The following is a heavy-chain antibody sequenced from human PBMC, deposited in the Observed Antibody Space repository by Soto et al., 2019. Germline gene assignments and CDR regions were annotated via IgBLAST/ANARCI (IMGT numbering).Heavy chain of an antibody. D-gene: IGHD6-13*01. CDR2: IYYSGST. J-gene: IGHJ5*02. V-gene: IGHV4-39*01. CDR1: GGSISSSSFH. Sequence: QLQLQESGPGLVKPSETLSLTCTVSGGSISSSSFHWGWIRQPPGKGLEWIGSIYYSGSTYYSPSLQRRVTIPVDTSKNQCSLTLSSVAAADTAVYYCARRERAAGTDWWFDPWGQGTLVTVSS. CDR3: ARRERAAGTDWWFDP.